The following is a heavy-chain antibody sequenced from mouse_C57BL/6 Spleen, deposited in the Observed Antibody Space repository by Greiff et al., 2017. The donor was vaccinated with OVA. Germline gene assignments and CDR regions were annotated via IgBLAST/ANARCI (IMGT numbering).Heavy chain of an antibody. D-gene: IGHD3-2*02. Sequence: VKLQESGAELARPGASVKLSCKASGYTFTRYGISWVKQRTGQGLEWIGEIYPRSGNTYYNEKFKGKATLTADKSSSTAYMELSSMTSEDSAVYFCAKTAQATYYFDYWGQGTTLTVSS. CDR1: GYTFTRYG. CDR3: AKTAQATYYFDY. J-gene: IGHJ2*01. CDR2: IYPRSGNT. V-gene: IGHV1-81*01.